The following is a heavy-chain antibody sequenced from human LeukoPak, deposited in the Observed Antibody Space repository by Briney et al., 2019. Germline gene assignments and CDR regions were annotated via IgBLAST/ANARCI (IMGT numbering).Heavy chain of an antibody. D-gene: IGHD1-26*01. CDR3: ARASGSYPQFDY. CDR2: INPNSGGT. CDR1: GYTFTGYY. J-gene: IGHJ4*02. Sequence: ASVKVSCKASGYTFTGYYMHWVRQAPGQGLEWMGWINPNSGGTNYAQKFQGRVTMTRDTSISTAYMELSRLRSDDTAVYYCARASGSYPQFDYWGQRTLVTVSS. V-gene: IGHV1-2*02.